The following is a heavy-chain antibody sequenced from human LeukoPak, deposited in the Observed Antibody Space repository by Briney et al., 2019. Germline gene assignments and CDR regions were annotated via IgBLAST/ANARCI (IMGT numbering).Heavy chain of an antibody. CDR3: AREGRYDFWSGYYDY. CDR1: GGPISSYY. J-gene: IGHJ4*02. CDR2: IYYSGST. V-gene: IGHV4-59*01. D-gene: IGHD3-3*01. Sequence: PSETLSLTCTVSGGPISSYYWSWIRQPPGKGLEWIGYIYYSGSTNYNPSLKSRVTISVDTSKNQFSLKLSSVTAADTAVYYCAREGRYDFWSGYYDYWGQGTLVTVSS.